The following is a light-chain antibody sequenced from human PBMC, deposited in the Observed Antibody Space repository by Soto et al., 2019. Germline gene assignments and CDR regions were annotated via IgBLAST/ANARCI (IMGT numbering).Light chain of an antibody. CDR3: QSYDSSNHRV. CDR1: SGSIASNY. CDR2: EDN. Sequence: NFMLTQPHSVSESPGKTVTISCTRSSGSIASNYVQWYQQRPGSSPTTVIYEDNQRHSGVPDRFSGSIDSSSNSAALTISGLKTEDEADYYCQSYDSSNHRVFGGGTKLTVL. J-gene: IGLJ3*02. V-gene: IGLV6-57*01.